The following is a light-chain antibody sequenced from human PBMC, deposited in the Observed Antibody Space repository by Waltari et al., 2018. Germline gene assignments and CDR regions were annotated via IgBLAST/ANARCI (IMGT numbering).Light chain of an antibody. CDR2: DAS. J-gene: IGKJ1*01. CDR3: QKYVNLPAT. V-gene: IGKV3-20*01. Sequence: EIVLTHSPRTLSLSPGARATLSCRASQSVGRYLAWYQQKPGQAPRLLIYDASTRATGIPDRFSGSGSGTDFSLTISRLESEDFAVYYCQKYVNLPATFGQGTKVEIK. CDR1: QSVGRY.